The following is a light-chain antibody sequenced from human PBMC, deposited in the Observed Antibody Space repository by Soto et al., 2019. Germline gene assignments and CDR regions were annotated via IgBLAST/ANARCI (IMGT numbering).Light chain of an antibody. V-gene: IGKV1-39*01. Sequence: DIQMTQSPSSLSASVGERVKINFRGSQSISSYLNWYQQKPGKAPKLLIYAASSLQSGVPSRFSGSGSGTDFTLTISSLQPEDFATYSCKQSYSTPPTFGKGTKVDIK. CDR1: QSISSY. CDR3: KQSYSTPPT. J-gene: IGKJ1*01. CDR2: AAS.